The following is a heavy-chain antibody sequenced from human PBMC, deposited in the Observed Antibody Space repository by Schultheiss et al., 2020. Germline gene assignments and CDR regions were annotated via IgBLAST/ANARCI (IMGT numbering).Heavy chain of an antibody. CDR3: ARGLTYYDLTPNY. J-gene: IGHJ4*02. V-gene: IGHV4-59*01. CDR1: GGSISSYY. CDR2: IYYSGST. Sequence: SETLSLTCTVSGGSISSYYWSWIRQPPGKGLEWIGYIYYSGSTNYNPSLKSRVTISVDTSKNQFSLKLSSVTAADTAVYYCARGLTYYDLTPNYWGQGTLVTVSS. D-gene: IGHD3-3*01.